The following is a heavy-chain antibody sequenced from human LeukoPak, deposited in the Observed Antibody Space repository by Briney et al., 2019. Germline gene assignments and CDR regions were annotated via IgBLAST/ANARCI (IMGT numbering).Heavy chain of an antibody. D-gene: IGHD2-21*02. CDR1: GFTFDDYA. V-gene: IGHV3-43D*03. Sequence: GRSLRLSCAASGFTFDDYAMHWVRQAPGKGLEWVSLISWDGGSTYYADSVKGRFTISRDNSKNSLYLQMNSLRAEDTALYYCAKDIELNCGGDCYSIDYWGQGTLVTVSS. CDR2: ISWDGGST. J-gene: IGHJ4*02. CDR3: AKDIELNCGGDCYSIDY.